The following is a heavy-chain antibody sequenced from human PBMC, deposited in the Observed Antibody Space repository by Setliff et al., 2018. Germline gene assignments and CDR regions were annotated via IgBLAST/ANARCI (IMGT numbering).Heavy chain of an antibody. J-gene: IGHJ4*02. CDR2: VDPEDEET. V-gene: IGHV1-24*01. CDR3: ARVLVGYDFWSGYYQTMPHFDY. Sequence: ASVKVSCKVSGYRLIEVSMHWVRQAPGKGLEWMGGVDPEDEETIYAQKFQGRVTMTEDTSTSTADMELRSLRSDDTAVYYCARVLVGYDFWSGYYQTMPHFDYWGQGTLVTVSS. CDR1: GYRLIEVS. D-gene: IGHD3-3*01.